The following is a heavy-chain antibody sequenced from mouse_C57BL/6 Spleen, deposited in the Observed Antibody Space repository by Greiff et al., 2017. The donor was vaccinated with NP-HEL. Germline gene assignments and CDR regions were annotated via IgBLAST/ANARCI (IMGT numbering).Heavy chain of an antibody. D-gene: IGHD1-1*01. CDR3: ARDGGYYGSSLSYWYFDV. CDR1: GFTFSSYA. J-gene: IGHJ1*03. CDR2: ISDGGSYT. V-gene: IGHV5-4*01. Sequence: EVNVVESGGGLVKPGGSLKLSCAASGFTFSSYAMSWVRQTPEKRLEWVATISDGGSYTYYPDNVKGRFTISRDNAKNNLYLQMSHLKSEDTAMYYCARDGGYYGSSLSYWYFDVWGTGTTVTVSS.